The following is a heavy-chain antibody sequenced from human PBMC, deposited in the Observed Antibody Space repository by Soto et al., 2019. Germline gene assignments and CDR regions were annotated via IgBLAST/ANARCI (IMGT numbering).Heavy chain of an antibody. V-gene: IGHV1-69*06. Sequence: SVKVSCKASGGTFSIYAISWVRQAPGQGLEWMGGIIPIFGTANYAQKFQGRVTITADKSTSTAYMELSSLRSEDTAVYYCAKTNIDYCSSTSLHMGVNWVDPCGQPNLVTVS. CDR1: GGTFSIYA. D-gene: IGHD2-2*01. CDR3: AKTNIDYCSSTSLHMGVNWVDP. CDR2: IIPIFGTA. J-gene: IGHJ5*02.